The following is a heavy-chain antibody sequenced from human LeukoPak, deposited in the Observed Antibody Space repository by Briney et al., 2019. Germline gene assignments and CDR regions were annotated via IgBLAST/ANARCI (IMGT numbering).Heavy chain of an antibody. J-gene: IGHJ4*02. CDR2: IKEDGSAK. V-gene: IGHV3-7*01. CDR3: ARLSYDSGTHYTCYEY. D-gene: IGHD3-10*01. Sequence: GALRLSCAASGFTFSNYWMSWVRQAPGKGLEWVANIKEDGSAKYYVDSVKGRFTISRDNAKNSVYLQMNSLRAGDTAVYYCARLSYDSGTHYTCYEYWGQGTLVTVSS. CDR1: GFTFSNYW.